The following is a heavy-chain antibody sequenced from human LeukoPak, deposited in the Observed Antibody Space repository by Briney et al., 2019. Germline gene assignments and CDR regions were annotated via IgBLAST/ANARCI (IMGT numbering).Heavy chain of an antibody. CDR2: IYYSGST. D-gene: IGHD3-10*01. CDR1: GGSISSGSYY. J-gene: IGHJ4*02. CDR3: ARLPWWGDYYGPRYFYFDY. Sequence: SETLSLTCTVSGGSISSGSYYWGWIRQPPGKGLEWIGSIYYSGSTYYNPSLKSRVTISVDTSKNQFSPKLSSVTAADTAVYYCARLPWWGDYYGPRYFYFDYWGQGTLVTVSS. V-gene: IGHV4-39*01.